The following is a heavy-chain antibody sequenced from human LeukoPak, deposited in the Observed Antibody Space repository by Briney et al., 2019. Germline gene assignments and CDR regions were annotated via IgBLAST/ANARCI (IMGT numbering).Heavy chain of an antibody. CDR2: ISGSGGST. D-gene: IGHD2-21*02. CDR1: GFTFSSYA. J-gene: IGHJ4*02. Sequence: GGSLRLSCAASGFTFSSYAMSWVRQAPGKGLEWVSAISGSGGSTYYADSVKGRFTISRDNSKNTLSLQMNSLKPADTALKYCAKDPKLVVVTAIFDSWGQGTLVTVSP. V-gene: IGHV3-23*01. CDR3: AKDPKLVVVTAIFDS.